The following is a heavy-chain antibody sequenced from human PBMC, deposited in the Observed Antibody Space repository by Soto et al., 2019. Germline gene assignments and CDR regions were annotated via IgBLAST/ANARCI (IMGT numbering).Heavy chain of an antibody. CDR3: ARTLPPYYYDSSGYYYVFAFDI. J-gene: IGHJ3*02. D-gene: IGHD3-22*01. V-gene: IGHV5-51*01. CDR1: GYSFTSYW. CDR2: IYPGDSDT. Sequence: PGESLKISCKGSGYSFTSYWIGWVRQMPGKGLEWMGIIYPGDSDTRYSPSFQGQVTISADKSISTAYLQWSSLKASDTAMYYCARTLPPYYYDSSGYYYVFAFDIWGQGTMVTVPS.